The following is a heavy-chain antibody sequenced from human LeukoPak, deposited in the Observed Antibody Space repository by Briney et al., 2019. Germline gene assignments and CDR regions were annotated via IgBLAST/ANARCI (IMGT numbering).Heavy chain of an antibody. CDR1: GFIFSNYW. Sequence: GGSLRLSCAASGFIFSNYWMNWVRQAPGKGLEWVANIRQDGGQMNYADSVKGRFTISRDNARNSLYLHMNSLGAEDTAVYYCARDRAMDDYWGQGTLVTVSS. CDR3: ARDRAMDDY. V-gene: IGHV3-7*01. D-gene: IGHD2-8*01. J-gene: IGHJ4*02. CDR2: IRQDGGQM.